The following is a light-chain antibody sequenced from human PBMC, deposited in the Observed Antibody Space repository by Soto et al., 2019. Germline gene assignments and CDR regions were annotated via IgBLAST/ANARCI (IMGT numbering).Light chain of an antibody. V-gene: IGKV3-11*01. CDR3: QQRSNWPGT. J-gene: IGKJ2*02. Sequence: EIELTQSPATLSLPPGERATLSCRASQSVSSYLAWYQQKPGQAPRLLIYDASNRATGIPARFSGSGSGTDFTLTISSLEPEDFAVYYCQQRSNWPGTFGQGTKLEIK. CDR2: DAS. CDR1: QSVSSY.